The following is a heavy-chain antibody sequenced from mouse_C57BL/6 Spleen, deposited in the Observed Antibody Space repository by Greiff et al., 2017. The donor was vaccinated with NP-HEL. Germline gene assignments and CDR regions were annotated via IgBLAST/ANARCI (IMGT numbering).Heavy chain of an antibody. CDR3: ARYYYGSLYYAMDY. J-gene: IGHJ4*01. CDR1: GYSITSGYY. Sequence: DVKLVESGPGLVKPSQSLSLTCSVTGYSITSGYYWNWIRQFPGNKLEWMGYISYDGSNNYNPSLKNRISITRDTSKNQFFLKLNSVTTEDTATYYCARYYYGSLYYAMDYWGQGTSVTVSS. V-gene: IGHV3-6*01. D-gene: IGHD1-1*01. CDR2: ISYDGSN.